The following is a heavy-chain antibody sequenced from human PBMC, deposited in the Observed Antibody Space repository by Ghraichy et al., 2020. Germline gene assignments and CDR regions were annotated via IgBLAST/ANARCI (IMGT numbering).Heavy chain of an antibody. V-gene: IGHV3-30*19. CDR1: GFPFWAYG. J-gene: IGHJ4*01. Sequence: LNISCATSGFPFWAYGMHWVRQAPGKGLEWVAFIEYDGNTRHYADSAKGRFTISRDNSMNTAFLQMSSLRTEDSAVYYCAANCTDISCSDFWGHGTLVTVSS. CDR3: AANCTDISCSDF. CDR2: IEYDGNTR. D-gene: IGHD3/OR15-3a*01.